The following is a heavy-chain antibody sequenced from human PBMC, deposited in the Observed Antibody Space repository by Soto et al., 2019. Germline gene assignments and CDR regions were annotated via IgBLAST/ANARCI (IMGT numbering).Heavy chain of an antibody. J-gene: IGHJ3*02. CDR1: GFTFSSYS. Sequence: GSLRLSCAASGFTFSSYSMNWVRQAPGKGLEWVSSISSSSSYIYYADSVKGRFTISRDNAKNSLYLQMNSLRAEDTAVYYCARETVVVVHPYAFDIWGQGTMVTVSS. D-gene: IGHD3-22*01. V-gene: IGHV3-21*01. CDR3: ARETVVVVHPYAFDI. CDR2: ISSSSSYI.